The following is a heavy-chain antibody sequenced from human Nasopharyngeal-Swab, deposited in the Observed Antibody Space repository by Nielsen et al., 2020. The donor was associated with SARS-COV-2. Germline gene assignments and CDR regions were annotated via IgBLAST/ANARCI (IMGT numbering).Heavy chain of an antibody. V-gene: IGHV3-7*01. Sequence: GESLKISCAASGFTFSSYWMTWVRQAPGKGLEWVANIKQDGSEKYYVDSVKGRFSISRDNTKNSLYLQMNSLRAEDTAVYYCVRGGGWYGFDYWGQGTLVTVSS. CDR3: VRGGGWYGFDY. CDR1: GFTFSSYW. J-gene: IGHJ4*02. D-gene: IGHD6-19*01. CDR2: IKQDGSEK.